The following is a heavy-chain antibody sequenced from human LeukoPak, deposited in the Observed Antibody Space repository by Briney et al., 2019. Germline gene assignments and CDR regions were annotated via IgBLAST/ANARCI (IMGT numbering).Heavy chain of an antibody. D-gene: IGHD3-9*01. CDR3: GRGDIWTGNLNNDTIDV. CDR1: GGTFKNYA. Sequence: EASVKVSCKASGGTFKNYAISWVRQAPGQGLEWMGGIIPSYETTTYAQKFQGRVTITADESTSTAYMELSSLRFEDTAVYYCGRGDIWTGNLNNDTIDVWGKGTTVTVYS. CDR2: IIPSYETT. V-gene: IGHV1-69*01. J-gene: IGHJ6*04.